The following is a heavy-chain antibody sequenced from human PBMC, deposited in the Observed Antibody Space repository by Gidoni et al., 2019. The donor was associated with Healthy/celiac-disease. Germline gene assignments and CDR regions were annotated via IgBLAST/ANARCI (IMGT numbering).Heavy chain of an antibody. Sequence: EVQLLESGGGLVQPGGSLRLSCADSGFTFSSYAMSWVRQAPGKGLEWVSAISGSGGSTYYADSVKGRFTISRDNSKNTLYLQMNSLRAEDTAVYYCAKDSSYYGSGSYYFDYWGQGTLVTVSS. CDR1: GFTFSSYA. J-gene: IGHJ4*02. V-gene: IGHV3-23*01. CDR2: ISGSGGST. CDR3: AKDSSYYGSGSYYFDY. D-gene: IGHD3-10*01.